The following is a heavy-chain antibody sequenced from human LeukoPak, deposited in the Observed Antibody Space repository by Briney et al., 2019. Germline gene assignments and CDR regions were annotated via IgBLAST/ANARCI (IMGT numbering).Heavy chain of an antibody. CDR3: ARSSKGIAVAGPPYWYFDL. CDR1: GGPVSSGSYY. Sequence: SETLSLTCTVSGGPVSSGSYYWSLIRQPPGKGLEWIGYIYYSGSTNYNPSLKSRVTISVDTSKNQFSLKLSSVTAADTAVYYCARSSKGIAVAGPPYWYFDLWGRGTLVTVSS. D-gene: IGHD6-19*01. CDR2: IYYSGST. J-gene: IGHJ2*01. V-gene: IGHV4-61*01.